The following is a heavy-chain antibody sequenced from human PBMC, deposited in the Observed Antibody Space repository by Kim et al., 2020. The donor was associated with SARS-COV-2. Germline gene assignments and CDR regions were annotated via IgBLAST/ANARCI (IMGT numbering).Heavy chain of an antibody. V-gene: IGHV4-31*03. CDR1: GGSISSGGYY. CDR2: IYYSGST. J-gene: IGHJ4*02. Sequence: SETLSLTCTVSGGSISSGGYYWSWIRQHPGKGLEWIGYIYYSGSTYYNPSLKSRVTISVDTSKNQFSLKLSSVTAADTAVYYCARVGRWFGPNNDKVVDYWGQGTLVTVSS. D-gene: IGHD3-10*01. CDR3: ARVGRWFGPNNDKVVDY.